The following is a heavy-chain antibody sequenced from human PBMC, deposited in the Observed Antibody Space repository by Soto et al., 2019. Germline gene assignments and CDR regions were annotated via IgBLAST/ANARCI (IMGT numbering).Heavy chain of an antibody. CDR3: ARRPRSLYCSGGSCYPVLYYYYGMDV. Sequence: SVKVSCKASGGTFSSYAISWVRQAPGQGLEWMGGIIPIFGTANYSPSFQGHVTISADKSISTAYLQWSSLKASDTAMYYCARRPRSLYCSGGSCYPVLYYYYGMDVWGQGTTVTVSS. D-gene: IGHD2-15*01. CDR1: GGTFSSYA. V-gene: IGHV1-69*06. J-gene: IGHJ6*02. CDR2: IIPIFGTA.